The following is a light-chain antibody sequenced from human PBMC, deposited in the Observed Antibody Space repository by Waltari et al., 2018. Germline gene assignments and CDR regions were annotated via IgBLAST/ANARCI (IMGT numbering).Light chain of an antibody. CDR2: YDS. CDR1: NVGTKN. CDR3: QVWDTSSDHLV. J-gene: IGLJ1*01. Sequence: SYVLTQPPSVSVAPGKTARITCGGNNVGTKNVHWYQQKPGQAPVLVLSYDSDRPSGILERCSGSNSGNTATLTISRVEAGDEADYYCQVWDTSSDHLVFGTGTKVTVL. V-gene: IGLV3-21*04.